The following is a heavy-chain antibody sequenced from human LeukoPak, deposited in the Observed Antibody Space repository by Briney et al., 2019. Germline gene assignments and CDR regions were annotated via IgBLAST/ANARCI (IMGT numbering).Heavy chain of an antibody. D-gene: IGHD2-2*01. CDR1: GFTFSSYA. Sequence: AGGSLRLSCAASGFTFSSYAMHWVRQAPGKGLEWVAVISYDGSNKYYADSVKGRFTISRDNSKNTLYLQMNSLRAEDTAVYYCARVPQIDCSSTSCYPGLKYHYYYYYGMDVWGQGTTVTVSS. V-gene: IGHV3-30*04. J-gene: IGHJ6*02. CDR3: ARVPQIDCSSTSCYPGLKYHYYYYYGMDV. CDR2: ISYDGSNK.